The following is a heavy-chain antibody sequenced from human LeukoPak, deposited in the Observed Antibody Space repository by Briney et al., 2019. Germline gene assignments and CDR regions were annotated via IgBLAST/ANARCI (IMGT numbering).Heavy chain of an antibody. Sequence: PGGSLRLSCAASGFTFDDYGMSWVRQAPGKGLEWVSGINWNGGSTGYADSVKGRFTISRDNAKNSLYLQMNSLRAEDTALYYCARGRRMNYDILTGYYTGEDGYYYYYYMDVWGKGTTVTVSS. CDR1: GFTFDDYG. V-gene: IGHV3-20*04. J-gene: IGHJ6*03. CDR2: INWNGGST. CDR3: ARGRRMNYDILTGYYTGEDGYYYYYYMDV. D-gene: IGHD3-9*01.